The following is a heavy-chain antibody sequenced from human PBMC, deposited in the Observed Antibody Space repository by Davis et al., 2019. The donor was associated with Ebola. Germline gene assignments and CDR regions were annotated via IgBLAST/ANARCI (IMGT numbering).Heavy chain of an antibody. J-gene: IGHJ6*02. Sequence: GGSLRLSCAASGFTFSDYYMSWIRQAPGKGLKWVSYISSSGSTIYYADSVKGRFTISRDNAKNSLCLQMNSLRAEDTAVYYCARDRGVLRLVATITNYYYYYGMDVWGQGTTVTVSS. V-gene: IGHV3-11*01. CDR3: ARDRGVLRLVATITNYYYYYGMDV. CDR2: ISSSGSTI. D-gene: IGHD5-12*01. CDR1: GFTFSDYY.